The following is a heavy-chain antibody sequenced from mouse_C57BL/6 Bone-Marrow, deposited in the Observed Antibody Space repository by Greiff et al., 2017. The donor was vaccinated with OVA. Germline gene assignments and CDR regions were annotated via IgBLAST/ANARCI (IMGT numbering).Heavy chain of an antibody. Sequence: QVQLQQSGAELVRPGTSVKVSCKASGYAFTNYLIEWVKQRPGQGLEWIGVINPGSGGTNYNEKFKGKATLTADKSSSTAYMQLSSLTSEDSAVYFCAREKIYSGYFDVWGTGTTVTVSS. V-gene: IGHV1-54*01. J-gene: IGHJ1*03. CDR1: GYAFTNYL. D-gene: IGHD1-1*01. CDR3: AREKIYSGYFDV. CDR2: INPGSGGT.